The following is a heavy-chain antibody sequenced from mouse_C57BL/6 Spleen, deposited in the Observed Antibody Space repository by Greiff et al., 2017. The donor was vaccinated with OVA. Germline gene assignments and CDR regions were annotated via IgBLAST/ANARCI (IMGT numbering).Heavy chain of an antibody. V-gene: IGHV5-9*01. CDR1: GFTFSSYT. CDR2: ISGGGGNT. Sequence: EVKLVESGGGLVKPGGSLKLSCAASGFTFSSYTMSWVRQTPEKRLEWVATISGGGGNTYYPDSVKGRFTISRDNAKNTLYLQMSSLRSEDTALYYCARHDGYSYAMDYWGQGTSVTVSS. J-gene: IGHJ4*01. CDR3: ARHDGYSYAMDY. D-gene: IGHD2-3*01.